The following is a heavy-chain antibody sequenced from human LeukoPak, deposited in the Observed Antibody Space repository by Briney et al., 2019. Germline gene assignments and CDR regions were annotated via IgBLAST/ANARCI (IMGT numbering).Heavy chain of an antibody. Sequence: PSETLSLTCAVSGHSIRSDYYWGWIRQPPGKGLEWIGCIYHNGNTYYSPSLEGRVTISVDTPKNQFSPKLSSVTAADTAVYYCARASPADTFGLWIDFWGQGTLVTVSS. V-gene: IGHV4-38-2*01. J-gene: IGHJ4*02. D-gene: IGHD5-18*01. CDR2: IYHNGNT. CDR3: ARASPADTFGLWIDF. CDR1: GHSIRSDYY.